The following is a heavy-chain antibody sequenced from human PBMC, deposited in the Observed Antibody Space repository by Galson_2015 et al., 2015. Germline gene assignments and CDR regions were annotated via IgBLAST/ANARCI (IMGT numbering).Heavy chain of an antibody. V-gene: IGHV3-48*03. J-gene: IGHJ6*03. D-gene: IGHD2-2*01. Sequence: SLRLSCATSGFTFSTYDMTWVRQAPGKGLEWISDITGGGGAIYYADSVKGRFTISRDNSESSLSLQMNSLRAEDTAVYYCARSSRYYYLYMDVWGKGTLVTVSS. CDR3: ARSSRYYYLYMDV. CDR2: ITGGGGAI. CDR1: GFTFSTYD.